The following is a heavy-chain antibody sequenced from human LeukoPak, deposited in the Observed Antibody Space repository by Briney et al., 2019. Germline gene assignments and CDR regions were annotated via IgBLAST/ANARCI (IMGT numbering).Heavy chain of an antibody. CDR3: VSTGGYKNAFDI. CDR2: IKQDGSEQ. J-gene: IGHJ3*02. D-gene: IGHD5-24*01. CDR1: GFSLGSYW. V-gene: IGHV3-7*01. Sequence: TGGSLRLSCVASGFSLGSYWMSWVRQAPGKGLEWVANIKQDGSEQYSVDSVKGRFTSSRDNAKNSLYLQMNSLRVDDTAMYYCVSTGGYKNAFDIWGQGTMVTVSS.